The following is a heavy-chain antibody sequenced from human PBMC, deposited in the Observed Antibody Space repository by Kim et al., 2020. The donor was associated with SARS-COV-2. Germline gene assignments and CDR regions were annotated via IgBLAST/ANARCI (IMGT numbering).Heavy chain of an antibody. CDR3: ARDYLYGDYVRYLDY. D-gene: IGHD4-17*01. J-gene: IGHJ4*02. CDR2: ISSSSSTI. V-gene: IGHV3-48*02. CDR1: GFTFSSYS. Sequence: GGSLRLSCAASGFTFSSYSMNWVRQAPGKGLEWVSYISSSSSTIYYADSVKGRFTISRDNAKNSLYLQMNSLRYEDTAVYYCARDYLYGDYVRYLDYWGQGTLVTVSS.